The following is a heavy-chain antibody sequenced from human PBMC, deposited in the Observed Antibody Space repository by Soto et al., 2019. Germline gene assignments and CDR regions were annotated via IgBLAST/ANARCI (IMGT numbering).Heavy chain of an antibody. CDR3: ARDGPLRFLDPDTRGYGMDV. V-gene: IGHV1-46*01. CDR1: GYTFTSYY. Sequence: QVQLVQSGAEVKKPGASVKVSCKASGYTFTSYYMHWVRQAPGQGLEWMGIINPSGGSTSYAQKFQGRVTMTRDTSTSTVYMELSSLRSDDTAVYYCARDGPLRFLDPDTRGYGMDVWGQGTTVTVSS. D-gene: IGHD3-3*01. J-gene: IGHJ6*02. CDR2: INPSGGST.